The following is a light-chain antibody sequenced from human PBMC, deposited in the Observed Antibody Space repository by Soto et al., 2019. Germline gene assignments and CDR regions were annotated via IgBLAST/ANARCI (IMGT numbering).Light chain of an antibody. J-gene: IGKJ1*01. Sequence: EIVMTQSPATLSLSPGERDTLSCGASQSVSSSYVAWYQQKPGQAPRLLIYGASSRATGIPDRFSGSGSGTDFTLTISRLEPEDFAMYYCQPFDRSRWTVGPGTKVDIK. CDR1: QSVSSSY. CDR2: GAS. V-gene: IGKV3-20*01. CDR3: QPFDRSRWT.